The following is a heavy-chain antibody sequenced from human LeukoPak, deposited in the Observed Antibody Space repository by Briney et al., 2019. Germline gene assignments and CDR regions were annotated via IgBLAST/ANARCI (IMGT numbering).Heavy chain of an antibody. Sequence: PSETLSLTCTVSGGSISSYYWSWIRQPPGKGLEGIGYIYYSGSTNYNPSLKSRVTISVDTSKNQFSLKLSSVTAADTAVYYCARGVVGATWGANAFDIWGQGTMVTVSS. CDR1: GGSISSYY. D-gene: IGHD1-26*01. CDR2: IYYSGST. CDR3: ARGVVGATWGANAFDI. V-gene: IGHV4-59*01. J-gene: IGHJ3*02.